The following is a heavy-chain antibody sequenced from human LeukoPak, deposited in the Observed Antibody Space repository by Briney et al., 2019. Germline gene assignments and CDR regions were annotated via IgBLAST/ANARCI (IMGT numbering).Heavy chain of an antibody. J-gene: IGHJ4*02. CDR3: ARDPPIVGAAWFDY. Sequence: SETLSLTCTVYGGSISSSSYYWGWIRQPPGKGLEWIGSIYYSGSTYYNLSLKSRVTISVDTSKNQFSLKLSSVTAADTAVYYCARDPPIVGAAWFDYWGQGTLVTVSS. V-gene: IGHV4-39*07. D-gene: IGHD1-26*01. CDR2: IYYSGST. CDR1: GGSISSSSYY.